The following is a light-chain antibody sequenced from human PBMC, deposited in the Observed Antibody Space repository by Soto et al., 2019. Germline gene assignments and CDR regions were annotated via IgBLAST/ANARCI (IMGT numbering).Light chain of an antibody. Sequence: DIQMSQSPSSLSASVGDRVTITCRASQSISSWLAWYQQKPGQAPKLLIYKASNLEGGVPSRFSGSGSGTEFTLTISSLEPEDFAVYFCQQSGSSSWTFGQGTKVDIK. J-gene: IGKJ1*01. CDR2: KAS. V-gene: IGKV1-5*03. CDR3: QQSGSSSWT. CDR1: QSISSW.